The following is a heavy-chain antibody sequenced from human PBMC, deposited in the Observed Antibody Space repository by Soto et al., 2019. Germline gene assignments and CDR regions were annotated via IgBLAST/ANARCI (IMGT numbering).Heavy chain of an antibody. D-gene: IGHD3-3*01. CDR3: AKDNPIFGVAMASPYYGMAV. Sequence: PGGSLRLSCAASGFTFSSYAMSWVRQAPGKGLEWVSAISGSGGSTYYADSVKGRFTISRDNSKNTLYLQMNSLRAEDTAVYYCAKDNPIFGVAMASPYYGMAVWGQGTTVTVSS. CDR1: GFTFSSYA. CDR2: ISGSGGST. J-gene: IGHJ6*02. V-gene: IGHV3-23*01.